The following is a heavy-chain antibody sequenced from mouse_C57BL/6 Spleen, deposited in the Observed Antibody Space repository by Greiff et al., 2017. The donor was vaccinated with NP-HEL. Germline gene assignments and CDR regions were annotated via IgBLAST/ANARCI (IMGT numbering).Heavy chain of an antibody. J-gene: IGHJ2*01. Sequence: QVQLQQPGAELVKPGASVKLSCKASGYTFTSYWMHWVKQRPGQGLEWIGMIHPNSGSTNYNEKFKSKATLTVDKSSSTAYMQLSSLTSEDSAVYYCARYYYGSSSGGDYWGQGTTLTVSS. CDR2: IHPNSGST. V-gene: IGHV1-64*01. CDR1: GYTFTSYW. CDR3: ARYYYGSSSGGDY. D-gene: IGHD1-1*01.